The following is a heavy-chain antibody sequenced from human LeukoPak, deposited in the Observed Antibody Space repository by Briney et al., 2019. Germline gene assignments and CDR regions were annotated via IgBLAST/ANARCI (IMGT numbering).Heavy chain of an antibody. CDR2: ISSSGSTI. D-gene: IGHD4-17*01. V-gene: IGHV3-11*01. J-gene: IGHJ6*04. Sequence: GGSLRLSCAASGFTFSDYYMSWIRQAPGKGLEWVSYISSSGSTIYYADSVKGRFTISRDNSKNTLYLQMNSLRAEDTAVYYCARADDYGKNYGMDVWGKGTTVTVSS. CDR1: GFTFSDYY. CDR3: ARADDYGKNYGMDV.